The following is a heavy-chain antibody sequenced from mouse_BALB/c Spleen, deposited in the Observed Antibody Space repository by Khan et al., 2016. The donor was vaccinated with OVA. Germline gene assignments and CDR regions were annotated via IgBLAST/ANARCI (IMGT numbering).Heavy chain of an antibody. D-gene: IGHD1-1*01. V-gene: IGHV5-9-1*01. J-gene: IGHJ4*01. CDR1: GFTFSSYA. CDR2: ISSGANYT. CDR3: ARDYYDSRGALDY. Sequence: EVELVESGGGLVKPGGSLKLSCAASGFTFSSYAMSWVRQTPEKRLEWVATISSGANYTYFPDSVKGRFTISRDNAKNTLYLQMSSLRSEDMAMYYCARDYYDSRGALDYWGQGTSVTVSS.